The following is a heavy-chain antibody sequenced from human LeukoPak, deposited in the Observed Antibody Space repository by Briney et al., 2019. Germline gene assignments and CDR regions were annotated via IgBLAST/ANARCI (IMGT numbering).Heavy chain of an antibody. CDR2: IIPIFGTA. CDR3: AGHSNPITMVRGQLGNGFDP. CDR1: VGTFSSYA. D-gene: IGHD3-10*01. V-gene: IGHV1-69*13. J-gene: IGHJ5*02. Sequence: SVKVSCKASVGTFSSYAISWVRQAPGQGLEWMGGIIPIFGTANYAQKCPGRVTITGDESTSTAYMEMSSLRSEDTAVYYCAGHSNPITMVRGQLGNGFDPWGQGTLVTVSS.